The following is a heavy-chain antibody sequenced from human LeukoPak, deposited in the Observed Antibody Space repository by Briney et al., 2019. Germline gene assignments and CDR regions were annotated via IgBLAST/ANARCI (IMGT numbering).Heavy chain of an antibody. CDR2: MNPNSGNT. J-gene: IGHJ4*02. CDR3: ARGPKWTGSYYYFDY. CDR1: GYTFPSYD. Sequence: ASVKVSCKTSGYTFPSYDINWVRQATGQGLEWMGWMNPNSGNTGYTQKFQGRVTITRNTSITTAYMELSSLRSVDTAVYYCARGPKWTGSYYYFDYWGQGTLVTVSS. V-gene: IGHV1-8*01. D-gene: IGHD1-26*01.